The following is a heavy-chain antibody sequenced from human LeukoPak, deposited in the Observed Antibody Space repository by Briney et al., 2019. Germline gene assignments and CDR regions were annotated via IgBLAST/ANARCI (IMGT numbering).Heavy chain of an antibody. D-gene: IGHD4-17*01. J-gene: IGHJ4*02. CDR3: ARGLPTVTTDY. V-gene: IGHV3-74*01. CDR1: GFTFSSYA. CDR2: INSDGSST. Sequence: GGSLRLSCAASGFTFSSYAMSWVRQAPGKGLVWVSRINSDGSSTSYADSVKGRFTISRDNAKNTLYLQMNSLRAEDTAVYYCARGLPTVTTDYWGQGTLVTVSS.